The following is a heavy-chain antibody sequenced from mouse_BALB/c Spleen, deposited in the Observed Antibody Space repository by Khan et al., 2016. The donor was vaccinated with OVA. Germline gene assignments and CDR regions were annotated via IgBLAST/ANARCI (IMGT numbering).Heavy chain of an antibody. CDR1: GYTFTDFY. CDR2: IYPGSGNT. CDR3: ARMDTTSLDF. J-gene: IGHJ2*02. Sequence: QVQLQQSGTELARPGASVKLSCKASGYTFTDFYITWVKQRTGQDLEWIGEIYPGSGNTYYNEKFKGKATLTADKSSNTAYMQLSSLTSEDSAVFVCARMDTTSLDFWGQGTSHTVSS. D-gene: IGHD2-3*01. V-gene: IGHV1-77*01.